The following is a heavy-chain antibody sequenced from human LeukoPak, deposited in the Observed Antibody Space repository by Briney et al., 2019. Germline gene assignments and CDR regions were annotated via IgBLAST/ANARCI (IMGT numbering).Heavy chain of an antibody. J-gene: IGHJ5*02. CDR3: ARHRPGERRFDP. D-gene: IGHD3-16*01. CDR1: GGSIRNDY. CDR2: INYSGNT. V-gene: IGHV4-59*08. Sequence: SETLSLTCAVSGGSIRNDYWSWIRQPPGKGLDWIAYINYSGNTNYNPSLESRITISVDTSKNLFSLKFTSVTAADTAVYYCARHRPGERRFDPWGQGTLVTVSS.